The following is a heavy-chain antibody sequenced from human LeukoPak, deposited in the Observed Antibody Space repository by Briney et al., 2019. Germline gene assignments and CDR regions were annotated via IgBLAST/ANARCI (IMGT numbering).Heavy chain of an antibody. D-gene: IGHD5-12*01. Sequence: GGSLRLSCAVSRFTFSNAWMNWVRQAPGKGLEWVGRIKSKSDGGTTDYAAPVKGRFSISRDDSKNTLYLEMNSLRAEDTAVYYCARAAYSGYDHGDYWGQGTLVTVSS. J-gene: IGHJ4*02. V-gene: IGHV3-15*01. CDR2: IKSKSDGGTT. CDR3: ARAAYSGYDHGDY. CDR1: RFTFSNAW.